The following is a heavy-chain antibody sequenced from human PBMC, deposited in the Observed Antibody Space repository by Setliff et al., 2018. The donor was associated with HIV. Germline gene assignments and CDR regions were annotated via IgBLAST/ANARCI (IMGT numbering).Heavy chain of an antibody. CDR3: ARDYNFWSGYYTNDAFDI. V-gene: IGHV1-18*01. J-gene: IGHJ3*02. Sequence: ASVKVSCKASGYTFTSYAMHWVRQAPGQRLEWMGWISPYNGNTNYAQNFQGRVTMTTDTSTSTAYMELRSLRSDDTAVYYCARDYNFWSGYYTNDAFDIWGQGTMVTVSS. CDR2: ISPYNGNT. CDR1: GYTFTSYA. D-gene: IGHD3-3*01.